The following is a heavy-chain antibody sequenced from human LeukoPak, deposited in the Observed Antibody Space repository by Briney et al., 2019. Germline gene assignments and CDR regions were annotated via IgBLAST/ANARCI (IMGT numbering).Heavy chain of an antibody. CDR2: IYTSGST. V-gene: IGHV4-4*07. CDR3: ASTSGYPPHNWFDP. D-gene: IGHD1-1*01. CDR1: GGSISSYY. J-gene: IGHJ5*02. Sequence: SETLSLTCTVSGGSISSYYWSWIRQPAGKGLEWIGRIYTSGSTNYNPSLKSRVTISVDTSKNQFSLKLSSVTAADTAVYYCASTSGYPPHNWFDPWGQGTLVTVSS.